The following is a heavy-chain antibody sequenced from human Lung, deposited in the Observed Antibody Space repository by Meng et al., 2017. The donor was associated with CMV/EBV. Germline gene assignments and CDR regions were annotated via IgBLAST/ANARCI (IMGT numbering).Heavy chain of an antibody. CDR1: GDSVSSGECD. D-gene: IGHD1-14*01. J-gene: IGHJ4*02. Sequence: VSGDSVSSGECDWSWMRQPPGKGLEWIGYIYESGSTSNNPSHESRVTISVDTSKNQFSLKVMSVTAADTAVYYCAREGTNSYYFDYWGQGTLVTVSS. CDR3: AREGTNSYYFDY. CDR2: IYESGST. V-gene: IGHV4-30-4*01.